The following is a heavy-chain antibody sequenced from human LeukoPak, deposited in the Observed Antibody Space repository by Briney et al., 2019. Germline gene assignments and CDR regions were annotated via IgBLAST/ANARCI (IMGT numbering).Heavy chain of an antibody. V-gene: IGHV3-7*01. CDR3: ARDRCSSTSCYTPDAFDI. J-gene: IGHJ3*02. CDR2: IKQDGSEK. CDR1: GFTFSSYW. D-gene: IGHD2-2*02. Sequence: GGSLRLSCAASGFTFSSYWMSWVRQAPGKGLEWVANIKQDGSEKYYVDSVKGRFTISTDNAKNSLYLQMNSLRAEDTAVYYCARDRCSSTSCYTPDAFDIWGQGTMVTVSS.